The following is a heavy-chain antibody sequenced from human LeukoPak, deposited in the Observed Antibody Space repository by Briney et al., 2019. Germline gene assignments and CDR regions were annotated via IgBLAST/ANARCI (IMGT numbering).Heavy chain of an antibody. Sequence: PSQTLSLTCTVSGGSISSGSYYWSWIRQPAGKGLEWIGRIYTSGSTNYNPSLKSRVTISVDTSKNQFSLRLSSVTAADTAVYYCARRRYIVVVVAATRKAFDIWGQGTMVTVSS. CDR2: IYTSGST. CDR1: GGSISSGSYY. CDR3: ARRRYIVVVVAATRKAFDI. D-gene: IGHD2-15*01. J-gene: IGHJ3*02. V-gene: IGHV4-61*02.